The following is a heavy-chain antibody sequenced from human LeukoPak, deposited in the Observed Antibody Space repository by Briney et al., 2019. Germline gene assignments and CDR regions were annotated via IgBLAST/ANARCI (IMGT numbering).Heavy chain of an antibody. D-gene: IGHD1-26*01. CDR1: GFTFSSYW. V-gene: IGHV3-7*03. CDR2: INKDGGEK. CDR3: VKDSPPRYSGSPPAY. J-gene: IGHJ4*02. Sequence: GGSLRLSCAASGFTFSSYWMSWVRQAPGKGLEWVANINKDGGEKYYVDSVKGRFTISGDNAKNSLYLQMNSLRADDTAVYYCVKDSPPRYSGSPPAYWGQGTLVTVSS.